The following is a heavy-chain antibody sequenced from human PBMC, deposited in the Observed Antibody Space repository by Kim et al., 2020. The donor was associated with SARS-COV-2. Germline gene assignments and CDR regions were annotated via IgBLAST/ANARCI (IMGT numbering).Heavy chain of an antibody. CDR1: GGTFSSYA. CDR3: ARFGYCSGGSCSIRYYYYGMDL. V-gene: IGHV1-69*13. Sequence: SVKVSCKASGGTFSSYAISWVRQAPGQGLEWMGGIIPIFGTANYAQKFQGRVTITADESTSTAYMELSSLRSEDTAVYYCARFGYCSGGSCSIRYYYYGMDLWGQETTVTVSS. CDR2: IIPIFGTA. D-gene: IGHD2-15*01. J-gene: IGHJ6*02.